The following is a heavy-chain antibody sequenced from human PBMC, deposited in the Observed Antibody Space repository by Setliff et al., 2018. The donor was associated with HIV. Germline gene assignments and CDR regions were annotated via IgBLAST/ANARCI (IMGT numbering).Heavy chain of an antibody. Sequence: SETMSLTCTVSGGSISSYYWSWVRQPPGKGLEWIGYIYYSGNTHYNPSLKSRGTMSVDTSKNQFSLKLSSVTAADTAVYYCASSRGRYYGSVRAFDIWGQGTMGTVSS. D-gene: IGHD3-10*01. J-gene: IGHJ3*02. V-gene: IGHV4-59*08. CDR1: GGSISSYY. CDR2: IYYSGNT. CDR3: ASSRGRYYGSVRAFDI.